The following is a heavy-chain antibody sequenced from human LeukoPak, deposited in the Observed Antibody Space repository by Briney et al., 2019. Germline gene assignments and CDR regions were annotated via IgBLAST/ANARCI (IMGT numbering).Heavy chain of an antibody. Sequence: ASVKVSCKASGYTFTSYGISWVRQAPGQGLEWMGWISAYNGNTNYAQKLQGRVTMTTDTSTSTAYMELRSLRSDDTAVYYCALTPTPYSSGGYPPPTLGSTYGGRGPLVPVS. CDR2: ISAYNGNT. J-gene: IGHJ4*02. CDR3: ALTPTPYSSGGYPPPTLGSTY. V-gene: IGHV1-18*01. D-gene: IGHD6-19*01. CDR1: GYTFTSYG.